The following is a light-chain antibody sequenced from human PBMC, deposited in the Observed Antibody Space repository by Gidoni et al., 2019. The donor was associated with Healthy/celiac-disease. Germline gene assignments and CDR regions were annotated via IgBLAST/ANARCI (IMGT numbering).Light chain of an antibody. Sequence: QSVLTQPPSVSGAAARRFPISCTGSGSNNGAGYDIHWYQQLPGTAPTLLIYDNSPRPSWVPDRFAGSKSGPSASLAISGLHAEDEADYYCQSYDSSLSGYVVFGGGTKLSVL. CDR1: GSNNGAGYD. V-gene: IGLV1-40*01. CDR3: QSYDSSLSGYVV. J-gene: IGLJ2*01. CDR2: DNS.